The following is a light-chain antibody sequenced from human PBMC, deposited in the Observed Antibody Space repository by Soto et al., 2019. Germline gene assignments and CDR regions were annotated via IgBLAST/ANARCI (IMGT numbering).Light chain of an antibody. CDR1: QDVGSK. J-gene: IGKJ2*01. CDR3: QHYENWPLYT. Sequence: EIVVTQSPATLSVSPGDRATLSCRASQDVGSKLAWYQQKPGQAPRPLIYGASTRATGIPARFSGSGSGTEFTLTISRLQSEDFAVDFCQHYENWPLYTFGQGTKVDIK. V-gene: IGKV3-15*01. CDR2: GAS.